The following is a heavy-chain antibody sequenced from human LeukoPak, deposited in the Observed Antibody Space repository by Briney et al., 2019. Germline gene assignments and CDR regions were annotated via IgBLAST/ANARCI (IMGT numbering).Heavy chain of an antibody. V-gene: IGHV3-30*02. CDR1: GFTFSSYG. CDR3: AKEERITIFGVVMYYMDV. J-gene: IGHJ6*03. Sequence: GGSLRLSCAASGFTFSSYGMHWVHQAPGKGLEWVAFIRYDGSNKYYADSVKGRFTISRDNSKNTLYLQMNSLRAEDTAVYYCAKEERITIFGVVMYYMDVWGKGTTVTVSS. D-gene: IGHD3-3*01. CDR2: IRYDGSNK.